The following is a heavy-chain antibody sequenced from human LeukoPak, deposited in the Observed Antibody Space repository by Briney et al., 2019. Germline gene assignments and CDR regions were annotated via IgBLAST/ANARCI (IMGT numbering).Heavy chain of an antibody. CDR3: ARGYDFWSV. CDR1: GGSISSYY. CDR2: IYYSGST. D-gene: IGHD3-3*01. J-gene: IGHJ4*02. Sequence: SETLSLTCTVSGGSISSYYWSWIRQPPGKGLEWIGNIYYSGSTNYNPSLKSRVTISVDTSKNQFSLKLSSATAADTAVYYCARGYDFWSVWGQGTLVTVSS. V-gene: IGHV4-59*01.